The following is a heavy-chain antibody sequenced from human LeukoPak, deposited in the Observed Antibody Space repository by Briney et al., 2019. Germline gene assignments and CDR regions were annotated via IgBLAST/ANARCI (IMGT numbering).Heavy chain of an antibody. Sequence: GGSLRLSCAASGYTFSSYAMSWVRQAPGKGLEWVSAISGSGGSTYYADSVKGRLTISRDNSKNTLYLQINSLRAEDTAVYYCAQGPGYCSGGSCYSDYYYYYMDVWGKGTTVTVSS. V-gene: IGHV3-23*01. CDR1: GYTFSSYA. D-gene: IGHD2-15*01. CDR2: ISGSGGST. J-gene: IGHJ6*03. CDR3: AQGPGYCSGGSCYSDYYYYYMDV.